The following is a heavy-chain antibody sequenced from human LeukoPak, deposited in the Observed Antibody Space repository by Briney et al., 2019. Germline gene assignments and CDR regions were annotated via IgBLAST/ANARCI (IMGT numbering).Heavy chain of an antibody. CDR2: IHHSGST. V-gene: IGHV4-4*02. Sequence: SETLSLTCAVSGGSISSKNWWSWVRQPPGKGLEWIGEIHHSGSTNYKPSLKSRVTISIDQSKNQFSLRLSSVTAADTAVYYCAKIVGYGSEYYYYYMDVWGKGTTVTVPS. D-gene: IGHD3-10*01. CDR1: GGSISSKNW. CDR3: AKIVGYGSEYYYYYMDV. J-gene: IGHJ6*03.